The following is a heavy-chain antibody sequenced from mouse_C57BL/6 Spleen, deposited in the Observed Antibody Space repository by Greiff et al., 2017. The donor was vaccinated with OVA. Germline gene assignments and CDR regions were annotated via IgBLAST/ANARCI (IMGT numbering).Heavy chain of an antibody. CDR2: ISYAGSN. Sequence: DVQLQESGPGLVKPSQSLSLTCSVTGYSITSGYYWNWIRQFPGNKLEWMGYISYAGSNNYNPSLKNRISITRDTSKNQFFLKLNAVTTEDTATYYCARADYYGSSPRLAYWGQGTLVTVSA. CDR1: GYSITSGYY. V-gene: IGHV3-6*01. D-gene: IGHD1-1*01. CDR3: ARADYYGSSPRLAY. J-gene: IGHJ3*01.